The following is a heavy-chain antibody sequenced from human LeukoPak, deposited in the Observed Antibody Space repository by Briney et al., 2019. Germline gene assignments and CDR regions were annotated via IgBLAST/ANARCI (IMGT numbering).Heavy chain of an antibody. CDR3: ARACSGGSCYHFDY. J-gene: IGHJ4*02. D-gene: IGHD2-15*01. CDR1: GFTFSSYS. V-gene: IGHV3-7*01. CDR2: IKQDGSEK. Sequence: GGSLRLSCAASGFTFSSYSMNWVRQAPGKGLEWVANIKQDGSEKYYVDSVKGRFTISRDNAKNSLYLQMNSLRAEDTAVYYCARACSGGSCYHFDYWGQGTLVTVSS.